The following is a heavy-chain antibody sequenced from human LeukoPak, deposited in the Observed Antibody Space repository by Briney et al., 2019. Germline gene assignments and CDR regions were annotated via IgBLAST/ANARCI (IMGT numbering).Heavy chain of an antibody. CDR2: INSDGFSI. CDR1: GFTFSSYW. J-gene: IGHJ4*02. V-gene: IGHV3-74*03. Sequence: GGSLRLSCAASGFTFSSYWMHWVRQAPGKGLVWVSRINSDGFSITYADSVKGRFTISRDDAKKTLYLQMNSLRAEDTAFYYCARMYCSGDSCWFDYWGQGTLVTVSS. CDR3: ARMYCSGDSCWFDY. D-gene: IGHD2-15*01.